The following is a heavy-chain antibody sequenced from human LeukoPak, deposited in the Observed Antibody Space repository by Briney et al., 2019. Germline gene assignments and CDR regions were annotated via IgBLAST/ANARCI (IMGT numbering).Heavy chain of an antibody. V-gene: IGHV1-46*01. CDR3: ARVVTVTTPSSGWFDP. Sequence: GASVKVSCRTSGYTFTSHYINWVRQAPGQGLEWMGVINPSGGSTTYAQKFQSRVTMTRDMSTSTTYMELSSLRSEDTAVYYCARVVTVTTPSSGWFDPWGQGTLVTVSS. CDR2: INPSGGST. D-gene: IGHD4-17*01. J-gene: IGHJ5*02. CDR1: GYTFTSHY.